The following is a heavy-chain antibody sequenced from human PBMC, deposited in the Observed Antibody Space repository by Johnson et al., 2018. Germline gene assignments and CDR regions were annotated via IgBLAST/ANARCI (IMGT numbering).Heavy chain of an antibody. CDR3: ARAVVAVLDAFDI. Sequence: VQLVESGGGLVQPGESLRLSCAVSGFTFRSHWMSWVSQAPGNGLEWVANIRQEGGEIYYVDSVKGRFIISRDNAKNSLYLQMTSLRAEDTAIYYCARAVVAVLDAFDIWGQGTMITVSS. V-gene: IGHV3-7*01. D-gene: IGHD2-15*01. CDR1: GFTFRSHW. CDR2: IRQEGGEI. J-gene: IGHJ3*02.